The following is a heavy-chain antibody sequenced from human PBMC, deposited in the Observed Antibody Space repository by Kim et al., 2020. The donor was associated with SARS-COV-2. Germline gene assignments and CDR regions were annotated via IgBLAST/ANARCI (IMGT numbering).Heavy chain of an antibody. CDR3: ATVPLHYYYGVDV. V-gene: IGHV3-66*01. CDR2: IYSGGST. Sequence: GGSLRLSCAASGFTVSSNYMSWVRQAPGKGLEWVSGIYSGGSTYYADSVMGRFTISRDNYKNTLYLQMNSMIAEDTAVYYYATVPLHYYYGVDVWCPGT. J-gene: IGHJ6*02. CDR1: GFTVSSNY.